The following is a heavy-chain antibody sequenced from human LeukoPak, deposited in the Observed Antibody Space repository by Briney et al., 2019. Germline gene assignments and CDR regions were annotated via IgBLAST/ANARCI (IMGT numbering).Heavy chain of an antibody. D-gene: IGHD7-27*01. CDR1: GYIFTTYN. CDR2: INTNTGNP. Sequence: GASVKVSCKASGYIFTTYNLNWVRQAPGQGLEWMGWINTNTGNPYYVQGFTGRFVFSLDTSVNTAYLQINSLKAEDSAMYYCARKSSGDPHWFDIWGQGTLVTVSS. V-gene: IGHV7-4-1*02. J-gene: IGHJ5*02. CDR3: ARKSSGDPHWFDI.